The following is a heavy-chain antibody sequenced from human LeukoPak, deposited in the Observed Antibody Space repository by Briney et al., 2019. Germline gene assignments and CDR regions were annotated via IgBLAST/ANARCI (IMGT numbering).Heavy chain of an antibody. CDR2: ISYDGSNK. CDR3: ARAGAVAGTDYYYYMDV. Sequence: GGSLRLSCAASGLTFSDSAVHWVRQAPGKGLEWVAVISYDGSNKYYADSVKGRFTISRDNSKNTLYLQMNSLRAEDTAVYYCARAGAVAGTDYYYYMDVWGKGTTVTVSS. D-gene: IGHD6-19*01. J-gene: IGHJ6*03. CDR1: GLTFSDSA. V-gene: IGHV3-30-3*01.